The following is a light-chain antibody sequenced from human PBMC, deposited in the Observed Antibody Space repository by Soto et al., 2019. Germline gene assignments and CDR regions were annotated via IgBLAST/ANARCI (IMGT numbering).Light chain of an antibody. CDR1: QSVLYSSNNKNS. J-gene: IGKJ3*01. CDR2: WAS. Sequence: DIVMTQSPDSLAVSLGERATINCKSSQSVLYSSNNKNSLDWYQQKPGQPPKLLIYWASTRESGVPDRFSGSGYGTDFTLTINSLQVEDVAVYFCQQYYSTPFTFGPGTKVDIK. V-gene: IGKV4-1*01. CDR3: QQYYSTPFT.